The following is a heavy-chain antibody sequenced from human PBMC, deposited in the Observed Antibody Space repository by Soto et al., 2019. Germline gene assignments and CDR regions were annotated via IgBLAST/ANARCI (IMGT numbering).Heavy chain of an antibody. CDR1: GFTFSNAW. CDR2: IKSKTDGGTT. Sequence: GGSLRLSCAASGFTFSNAWMNWVRQAPGKGLEWVGRIKSKTDGGTTDYAAPVKGRFTISRDDSKNTLYLQMNSLKTEDTAVYYCTTGAVQLWQNLDAFDIWGQGTMVTVSS. CDR3: TTGAVQLWQNLDAFDI. J-gene: IGHJ3*02. V-gene: IGHV3-15*07. D-gene: IGHD5-18*01.